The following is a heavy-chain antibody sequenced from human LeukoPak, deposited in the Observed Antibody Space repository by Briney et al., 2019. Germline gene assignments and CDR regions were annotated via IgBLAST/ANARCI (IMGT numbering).Heavy chain of an antibody. CDR2: ITWNSGTI. D-gene: IGHD3-10*01. Sequence: PGRSLRLSCAASGFTFYDYAMHWVRQAPGKGLEWVSGITWNSGTIGYADSVKGRFTISRDNAKNSLYLQMNSLRAEDTASYYCARGYYAASVRFDYWGRGTLVTVSS. J-gene: IGHJ4*02. CDR1: GFTFYDYA. V-gene: IGHV3-9*01. CDR3: ARGYYAASVRFDY.